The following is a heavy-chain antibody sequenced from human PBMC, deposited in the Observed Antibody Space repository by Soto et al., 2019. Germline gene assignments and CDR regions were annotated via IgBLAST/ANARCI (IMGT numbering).Heavy chain of an antibody. CDR2: IYPGDSDT. J-gene: IGHJ6*03. Sequence: PGESLKISCKGSGYSFTSYWIGWVRQMPGKGLEWMGIIYPGDSDTRYSPSFQGQVTISADKSISTAYLQWSSLKASDTAMYYCARYRRTSSSGVINYYYYMDVWGKGTTVTVSS. CDR3: ARYRRTSSSGVINYYYYMDV. V-gene: IGHV5-51*01. D-gene: IGHD6-6*01. CDR1: GYSFTSYW.